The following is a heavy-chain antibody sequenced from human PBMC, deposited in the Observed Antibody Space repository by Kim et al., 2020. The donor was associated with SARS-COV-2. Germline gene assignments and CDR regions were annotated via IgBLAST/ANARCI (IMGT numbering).Heavy chain of an antibody. V-gene: IGHV4-39*01. CDR1: GGSISSSSYY. CDR3: ASHIVVVVAAEDSYFDC. CDR2: IYYSGST. D-gene: IGHD2-15*01. Sequence: SETLSLTCTVSGGSISSSSYYLGWIRQPPGKGLEWIGSIYYSGSTYYNTLLKSRDTISVDTSNKQFYLNLSSVTAADTAMYYCASHIVVVVAAEDSYFDCWGQGTLVTVSS. J-gene: IGHJ4*02.